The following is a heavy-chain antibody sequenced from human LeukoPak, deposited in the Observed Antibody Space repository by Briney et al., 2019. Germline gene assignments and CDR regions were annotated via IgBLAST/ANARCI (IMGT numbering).Heavy chain of an antibody. Sequence: ASQTLSLTCTVSGGSISSGSYYWSWIRQPAGKGLEWIGRIYTSGSTNYNPSLKSRVTISVDTSKNQFSLKLSSVTAADTAVYYCARAGYCSGGSCYWFDPWGQGTLVTVSS. J-gene: IGHJ5*02. CDR2: IYTSGST. V-gene: IGHV4-61*02. D-gene: IGHD2-15*01. CDR3: ARAGYCSGGSCYWFDP. CDR1: GGSISSGSYY.